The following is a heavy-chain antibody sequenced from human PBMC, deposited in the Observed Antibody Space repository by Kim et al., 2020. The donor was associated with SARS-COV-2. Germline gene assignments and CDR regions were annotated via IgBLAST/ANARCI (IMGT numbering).Heavy chain of an antibody. CDR2: SSNGGST. D-gene: IGHD1-26*01. CDR3: ARGSN. J-gene: IGHJ4*02. V-gene: IGHV3-64*01. Sequence: SSNGGSTYYANSVKGRFTISRDNSKNTLYLQMGSLRAEDMTVYYCARGSNWGQGTLVTVSS.